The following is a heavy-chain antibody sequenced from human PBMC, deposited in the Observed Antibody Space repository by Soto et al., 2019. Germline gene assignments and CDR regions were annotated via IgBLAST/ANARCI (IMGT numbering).Heavy chain of an antibody. CDR3: AFYDFSGRTCSGY. V-gene: IGHV4-34*01. D-gene: IGHD3-3*01. CDR1: CGSFTEYY. CDR2: VSHTGSA. J-gene: IGHJ4*02. Sequence: PSETLSLACAFYCGSFTEYYWNWVRQYPGKGLEWIGDVSHTGSAKYNPSLKSRVAMSIDKSKNQFSLTMNFVTAADTAVFYCAFYDFSGRTCSGYWGQGTLVTVSS.